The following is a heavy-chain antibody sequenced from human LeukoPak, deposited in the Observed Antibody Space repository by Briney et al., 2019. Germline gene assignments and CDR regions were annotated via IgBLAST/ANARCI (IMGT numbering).Heavy chain of an antibody. CDR2: ISYDGSNK. J-gene: IGHJ4*02. Sequence: GRSLRLSCAASGFTFSSYAMHWVRQAPGKGLEWVAVISYDGSNKYYADSVKGRFTISRDNSKNTLYLQMNSLRAEDTAVYYCAREGLVYYFDYWGQGTLVTVSS. V-gene: IGHV3-30-3*01. CDR3: AREGLVYYFDY. D-gene: IGHD3-9*01. CDR1: GFTFSSYA.